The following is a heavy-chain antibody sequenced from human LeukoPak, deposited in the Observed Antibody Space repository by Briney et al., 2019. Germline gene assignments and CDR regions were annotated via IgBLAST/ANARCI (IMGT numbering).Heavy chain of an antibody. V-gene: IGHV1-18*01. Sequence: GASVKVSCKASGYTFTSYAMNWVRQAPGQGLEWMGGIIPLFGTANYAQKLQGRVTMTTDTSTSTAYMELRSLRSDDTAVYYCARLAEYCSGGSCYHFDYWGQGTLVTVSS. CDR2: IIPLFGTA. CDR1: GYTFTSYA. J-gene: IGHJ4*02. D-gene: IGHD2-15*01. CDR3: ARLAEYCSGGSCYHFDY.